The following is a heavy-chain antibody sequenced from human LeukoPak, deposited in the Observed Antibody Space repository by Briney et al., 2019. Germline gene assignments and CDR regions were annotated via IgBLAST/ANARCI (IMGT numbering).Heavy chain of an antibody. Sequence: SETLSLTCTVSGGSISSGGYYWSWIRQHPGKGLEWIGYIYYSGSTYYNPSLKSRVTISVDTSKNQISLKLSSVTAADTAVYYCAREGSGWYLKAFDIWGQGTMVTVSS. CDR1: GGSISSGGYY. D-gene: IGHD6-19*01. CDR2: IYYSGST. CDR3: AREGSGWYLKAFDI. V-gene: IGHV4-31*03. J-gene: IGHJ3*02.